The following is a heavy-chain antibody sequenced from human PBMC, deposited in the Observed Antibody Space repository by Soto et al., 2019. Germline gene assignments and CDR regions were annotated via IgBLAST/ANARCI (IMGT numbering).Heavy chain of an antibody. V-gene: IGHV4-30-2*01. J-gene: IGHJ6*02. CDR3: AREPTRIVGATTGVYGMDV. D-gene: IGHD1-26*01. CDR2: IYHSGST. CDR1: GGSISSGGYS. Sequence: PSETLSLTCAVSGGSISSGGYSWSWIRQPPGKGLEWIGYIYHSGSTYYNPSLKSRVTISVDRSKNQFSLKLSSVTAADTAVYYCAREPTRIVGATTGVYGMDVWGQGTTVT.